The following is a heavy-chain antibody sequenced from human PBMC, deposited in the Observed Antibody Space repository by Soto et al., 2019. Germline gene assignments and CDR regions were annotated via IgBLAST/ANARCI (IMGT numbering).Heavy chain of an antibody. CDR1: GCSLSTSGLG. V-gene: IGHV2-5*01. D-gene: IGHD3-10*01. Sequence: QITLKESGPTMVKPTQTLTLTCTFSGCSLSTSGLGWGWIRQPQGKALDWLALIYWNDGKRYSPSLKSRRTITKDTSNNQMVLTMTKMDPLATATYYCERIVLYDYGPFNWCAPSGQGTLVTVST. J-gene: IGHJ5*02. CDR2: IYWNDGK. CDR3: ERIVLYDYGPFNWCAP.